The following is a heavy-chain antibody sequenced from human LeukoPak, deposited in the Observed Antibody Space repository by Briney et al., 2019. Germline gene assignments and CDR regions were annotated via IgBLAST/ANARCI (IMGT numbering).Heavy chain of an antibody. CDR1: GFTFSNAW. D-gene: IGHD3-10*01. Sequence: GGSLRLSCAASGFTFSNAWMSWVRQAPGKGLEWVSAISGSGGSTYYADSVKGRFTISRDNSKNTLYLQMNSLRAEDTAVYYCAKGGEGEAFDIWGQGTVVTVSS. CDR2: ISGSGGST. CDR3: AKGGEGEAFDI. J-gene: IGHJ3*02. V-gene: IGHV3-23*01.